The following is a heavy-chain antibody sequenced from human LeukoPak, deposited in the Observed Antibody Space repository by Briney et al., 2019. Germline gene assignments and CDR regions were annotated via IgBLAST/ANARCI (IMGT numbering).Heavy chain of an antibody. Sequence: GGSLRLSCAASGFTFSNYVMSWVRQAPGKGLEWVSYINHNGEMIFYPDFVKGRFTISRDNAKNSLYLQMNSLRDEDTAVYYCAKPLSSGYDPGYWGQGTLVTVSS. J-gene: IGHJ4*02. CDR3: AKPLSSGYDPGY. D-gene: IGHD5-12*01. CDR2: INHNGEMI. CDR1: GFTFSNYV. V-gene: IGHV3-48*02.